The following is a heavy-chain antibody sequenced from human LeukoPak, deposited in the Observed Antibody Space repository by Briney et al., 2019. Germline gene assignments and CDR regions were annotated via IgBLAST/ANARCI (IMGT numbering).Heavy chain of an antibody. D-gene: IGHD2-21*02. CDR1: GFTFSNAW. CDR2: IKSKTEGGTI. J-gene: IGHJ1*01. V-gene: IGHV3-15*01. Sequence: SGGSLRLSCAASGFTFSNAWMSWVRQAPGKGLEWVGRIKSKTEGGTIDYAAPVKDRFTISRDDSKNTLYLQMNSLKTEDTAVYYCTTAMVVTAILYFQHWGQGTLVTVSS. CDR3: TTAMVVTAILYFQH.